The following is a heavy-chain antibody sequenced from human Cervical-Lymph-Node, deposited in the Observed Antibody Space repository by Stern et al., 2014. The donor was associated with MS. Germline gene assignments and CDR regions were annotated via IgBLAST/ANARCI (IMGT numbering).Heavy chain of an antibody. CDR2: IYYSGST. J-gene: IGHJ2*01. CDR1: GGSISSGGYY. CDR3: ATLGGFPMTTVTTDWYFDL. Sequence: QLQLQESGPGLVKPSQTLSLTCTVSGGSISSGGYYWSWIRQHPGKGLEWIGYIYYSGSTYYNPSLKSRVTISVDTSKNQFSLKLSSVTAADTAVYYCATLGGFPMTTVTTDWYFDLWGRGTLVTVSS. V-gene: IGHV4-31*03. D-gene: IGHD4-17*01.